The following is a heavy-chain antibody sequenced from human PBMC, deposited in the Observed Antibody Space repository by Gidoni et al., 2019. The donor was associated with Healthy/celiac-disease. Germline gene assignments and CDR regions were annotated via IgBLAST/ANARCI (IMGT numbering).Heavy chain of an antibody. CDR2: IRGSGGST. D-gene: IGHD3-10*01. CDR3: AKGIRGVTMVRGAPYYYYGMDV. V-gene: IGHV3-23*01. CDR1: GFPFSSYA. Sequence: EVQLLASGGGLVQPGGSLRLSCAASGFPFSSYAMSWVRQAPGMGLEWVSAIRGSGGSTYYAASVKGRFTISRDNSKNTLYLQMNSLRAEDTAVYYCAKGIRGVTMVRGAPYYYYGMDVWGQGTTVTVSS. J-gene: IGHJ6*02.